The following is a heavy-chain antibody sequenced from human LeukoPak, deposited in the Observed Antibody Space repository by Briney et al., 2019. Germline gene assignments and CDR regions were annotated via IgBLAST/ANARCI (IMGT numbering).Heavy chain of an antibody. D-gene: IGHD3-10*01. J-gene: IGHJ6*03. CDR3: ATGGVYGSGSGRFYYCYYMDV. CDR2: FDPEDGET. CDR1: GYTLTELS. V-gene: IGHV1-24*01. Sequence: ASVKVSCKVSGYTLTELSMHWVRQAPGKGLEWMGGFDPEDGETIYAQKFQGRVTMTEDTSTDTAYMELSSLRSEDTAVYYCATGGVYGSGSGRFYYCYYMDVWGKGTTVTVSS.